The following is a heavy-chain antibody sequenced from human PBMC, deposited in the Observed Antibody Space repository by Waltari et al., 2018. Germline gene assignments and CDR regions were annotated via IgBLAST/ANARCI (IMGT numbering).Heavy chain of an antibody. Sequence: QVQLQQWGAGLLKPSETLSLTCAVYGGSFSGYYWSWIRQPPGKGREWIGEINHSGRTNSHPYRKSGVTISVDTSKNQFSLKRSSVTAADTAVYYCARVYSYGPKVPPWGQGTLVTVSS. D-gene: IGHD5-18*01. J-gene: IGHJ5*02. CDR2: INHSGRT. CDR1: GGSFSGYY. V-gene: IGHV4-34*01. CDR3: ARVYSYGPKVPP.